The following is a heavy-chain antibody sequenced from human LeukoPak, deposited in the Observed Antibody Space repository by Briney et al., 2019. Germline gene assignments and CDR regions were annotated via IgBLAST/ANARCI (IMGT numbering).Heavy chain of an antibody. CDR1: GSTVTTNY. V-gene: IGHV3-53*01. CDR2: IYSDGST. CDR3: AKRSSISSGYFDF. D-gene: IGHD3-22*01. J-gene: IGHJ4*02. Sequence: GGSLRLSCAASGSTVTTNYMTWVRQAPGKGLEWVSVIYSDGSTYYADSVKGRFTISRDNSKNTIYLQMNSLRAEDTAIYYCAKRSSISSGYFDFWGRGTLVTVSS.